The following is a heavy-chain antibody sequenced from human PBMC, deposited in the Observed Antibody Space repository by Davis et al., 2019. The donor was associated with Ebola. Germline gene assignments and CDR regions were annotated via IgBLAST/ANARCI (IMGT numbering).Heavy chain of an antibody. Sequence: ASVKVSCKASGYTFSTYGITWVRQAPGQGLEWMGWINPHNGNTNYAQNVQGRVTMTTDTSTSTAYMEVGSLRSDDTAVYYCARAQFPTTSDHWGQGTLVTVSS. V-gene: IGHV1-18*04. J-gene: IGHJ4*02. CDR1: GYTFSTYG. CDR2: INPHNGNT. D-gene: IGHD1-1*01. CDR3: ARAQFPTTSDH.